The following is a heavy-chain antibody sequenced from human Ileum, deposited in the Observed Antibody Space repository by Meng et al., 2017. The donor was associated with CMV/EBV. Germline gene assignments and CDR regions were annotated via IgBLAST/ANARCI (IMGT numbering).Heavy chain of an antibody. Sequence: QVRLQEAGPGRVKPSEALSLTCRVSGASIRSYCWSWIRQPAGKGLEWIGRFTARGNTNYNPSLKSRVTMSLDTSLNQFSLRLNSVTAADTAVYYCARDVIRDDTGSWFDPWGQGTLVTVSS. CDR1: GASIRSYC. CDR2: FTARGNT. CDR3: ARDVIRDDTGSWFDP. J-gene: IGHJ5*02. V-gene: IGHV4-4*07. D-gene: IGHD3-9*01.